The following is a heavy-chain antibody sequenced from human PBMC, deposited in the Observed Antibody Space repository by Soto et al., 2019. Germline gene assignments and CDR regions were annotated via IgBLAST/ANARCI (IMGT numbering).Heavy chain of an antibody. CDR3: GGGDY. CDR1: GFTFSTYC. D-gene: IGHD3-16*01. Sequence: EVQMVESGGDLVQPGGSLRLSCAASGFTFSTYCMNWVRQAPGKGLEWVANIKHDGTQKYYMDSVKGRFTSSRDNAKNSLYLQISSLGVEDTAVYYCGGGDYWVQGTLVTVSS. V-gene: IGHV3-7*01. CDR2: IKHDGTQK. J-gene: IGHJ4*02.